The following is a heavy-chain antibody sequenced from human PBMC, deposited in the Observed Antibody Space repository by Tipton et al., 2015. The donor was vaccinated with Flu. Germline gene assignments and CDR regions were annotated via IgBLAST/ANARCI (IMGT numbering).Heavy chain of an antibody. V-gene: IGHV3-23*01. CDR2: VSGGGGTT. D-gene: IGHD6-19*01. J-gene: IGHJ4*02. CDR1: GFTFSRYA. CDR3: AKAIPEFVAGLDY. Sequence: SLRLSCAASGFTFSRYAMSWGRQAPGKGLEWVASVSGGGGTTYFADSVKGRFTISRDNSRNMVFLQMNNLRVEDTAEYYCAKAIPEFVAGLDYWGRGTLVTVSS.